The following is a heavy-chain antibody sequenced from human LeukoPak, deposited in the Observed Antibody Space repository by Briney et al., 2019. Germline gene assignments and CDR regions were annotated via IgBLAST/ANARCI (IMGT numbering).Heavy chain of an antibody. CDR2: ISADNGNT. Sequence: ASVNVSFMSSVYTFTNYGISWVRQAPGQRGAWMGWISADNGNTNYAEKVQGRVTMTTDTSTTTACMELRSLRSDDTAVYYCARDGETGTMYYYYMDVWGKGTTVTVSS. J-gene: IGHJ6*03. V-gene: IGHV1-18*01. D-gene: IGHD1-7*01. CDR3: ARDGETGTMYYYYMDV. CDR1: VYTFTNYG.